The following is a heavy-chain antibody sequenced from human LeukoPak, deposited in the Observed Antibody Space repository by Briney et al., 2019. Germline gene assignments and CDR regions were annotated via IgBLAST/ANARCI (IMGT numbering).Heavy chain of an antibody. J-gene: IGHJ4*02. V-gene: IGHV5-51*01. CDR3: ARGGRDGFRTIDY. CDR1: GYSFTSYW. Sequence: GESLKISCKSSGYSFTSYWIGWVRQMPGKGLEWMGSIYPGDSDTRYSPSFQGQVTISAGRSITTAYLQWSSLKASDTAMYYCARGGRDGFRTIDYWGQGTLVSVSS. D-gene: IGHD5-24*01. CDR2: IYPGDSDT.